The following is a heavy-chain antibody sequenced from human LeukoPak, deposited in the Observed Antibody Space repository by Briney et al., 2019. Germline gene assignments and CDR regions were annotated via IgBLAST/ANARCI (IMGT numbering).Heavy chain of an antibody. V-gene: IGHV3-23*01. D-gene: IGHD4-11*01. CDR2: ISGSGGST. CDR3: AKKVDNSNYVYNWFDP. Sequence: PGGSLRLSCAASEFTFSNYAMSWVRQAPGKGLEWVSAISGSGGSTYYADSVKGRFTISRDNSKNTLYLQMNSLRAEDTAVYYWAKKVDNSNYVYNWFDPWGQGTLVTVSS. J-gene: IGHJ5*02. CDR1: EFTFSNYA.